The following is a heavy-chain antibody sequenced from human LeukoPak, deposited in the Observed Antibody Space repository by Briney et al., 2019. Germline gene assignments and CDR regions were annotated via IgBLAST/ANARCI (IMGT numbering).Heavy chain of an antibody. D-gene: IGHD3-3*01. CDR3: ARDRMEYYFDY. CDR2: INAGNGNT. J-gene: IGHJ4*02. V-gene: IGHV1-3*01. CDR1: GYTFTSYA. Sequence: ASVKVSCKASGYTFTSYAMHWVRQAPGQRLEWMGWINAGNGNTKYSQKSQGRVTITRDTSASTAYMELSRLRSDDTAVYYCARDRMEYYFDYWGQGTLVTVSS.